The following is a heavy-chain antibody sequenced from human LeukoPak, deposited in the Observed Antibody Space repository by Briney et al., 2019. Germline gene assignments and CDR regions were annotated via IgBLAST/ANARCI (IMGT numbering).Heavy chain of an antibody. CDR3: AKTVVPAAIGYNWFDP. V-gene: IGHV3-23*01. CDR2: ISGSGGIT. J-gene: IGHJ5*02. Sequence: GGSLRLSCAASGFTFSSYAMSWVRQAPGKGLEWVSAISGSGGITYYADSVKGRFTISRDNSKNTLYLQMNSLRAEDTAVYYCAKTVVPAAIGYNWFDPWGQGTLVTVSS. CDR1: GFTFSSYA. D-gene: IGHD2-2*01.